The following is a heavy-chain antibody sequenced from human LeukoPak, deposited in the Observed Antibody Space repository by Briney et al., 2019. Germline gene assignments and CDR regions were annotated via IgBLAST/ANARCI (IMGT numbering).Heavy chain of an antibody. Sequence: GGSLRLSCAASGFTFSGYPIHWVRQAPGKGLEWVAVISYDGSNKYYADSVKGRFTISRDNSKNTLYLQMNSLRAEDTAVYYCAKDRDILTGYYIGGYFNYWGQGTLVTVSS. J-gene: IGHJ4*02. V-gene: IGHV3-30-3*02. CDR2: ISYDGSNK. CDR3: AKDRDILTGYYIGGYFNY. CDR1: GFTFSGYP. D-gene: IGHD3-9*01.